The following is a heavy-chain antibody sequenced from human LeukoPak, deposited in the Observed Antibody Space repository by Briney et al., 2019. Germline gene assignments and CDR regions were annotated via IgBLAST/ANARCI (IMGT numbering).Heavy chain of an antibody. Sequence: SETLSLTCAVYGGSFSGYYWSWIRQPPGKGLEWIGEINHSGSTNYNPSLKSRVTISVDTSKNQFSLKLSSVTAADTAVYYCARSYGDRHDAFDIWGQGTMVTVSS. CDR2: INHSGST. V-gene: IGHV4-34*01. D-gene: IGHD4-17*01. CDR3: ARSYGDRHDAFDI. J-gene: IGHJ3*02. CDR1: GGSFSGYY.